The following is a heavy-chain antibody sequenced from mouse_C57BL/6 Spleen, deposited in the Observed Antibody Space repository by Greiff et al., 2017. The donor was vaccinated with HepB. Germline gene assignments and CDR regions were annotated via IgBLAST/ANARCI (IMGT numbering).Heavy chain of an antibody. Sequence: EVNLVESGGGLVKPGGSLKLSCAASGFTFSDYGMHWVRQAPEKGLEWVAYISSGSSTIYYADTVKGRFTISRDNAKNTLFLQMTSLRSEDTAMFYCAIYDYYLFAYWGQGTLVTVSA. CDR1: GFTFSDYG. D-gene: IGHD2-4*01. CDR3: AIYDYYLFAY. J-gene: IGHJ3*01. V-gene: IGHV5-17*01. CDR2: ISSGSSTI.